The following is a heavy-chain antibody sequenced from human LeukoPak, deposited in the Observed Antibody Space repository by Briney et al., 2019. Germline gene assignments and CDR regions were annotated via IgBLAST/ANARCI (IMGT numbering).Heavy chain of an antibody. D-gene: IGHD6-13*01. CDR2: ISGSDDST. V-gene: IGHV3-23*01. CDR3: AKTRPLDSSSWSHGDY. J-gene: IGHJ4*02. Sequence: PGGSLRLSCAASGFTFSSYAMSWVRQAPGKGLEWVSAISGSDDSTYYGDSVKGRFTISRDNSKNTLYLQMNSLRAEDTAVYYCAKTRPLDSSSWSHGDYWGQGTLVTVS. CDR1: GFTFSSYA.